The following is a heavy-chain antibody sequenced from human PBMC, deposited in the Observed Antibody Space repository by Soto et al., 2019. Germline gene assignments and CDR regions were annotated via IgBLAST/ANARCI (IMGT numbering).Heavy chain of an antibody. J-gene: IGHJ4*02. Sequence: QVQLQESGPGLVKPSQTLSLTCTVSGASIKNSDGYYWSCLRQRPGKGLEWIGFIYQSGSTDFNPSLRDRVTMSVDTSMNQFSLKLTSVTAADTAVYYCARDFSCDGDCNGYFDHWGQGPLVTVAS. D-gene: IGHD2-21*02. CDR3: ARDFSCDGDCNGYFDH. CDR1: GASIKNSDGYY. V-gene: IGHV4-31*03. CDR2: IYQSGST.